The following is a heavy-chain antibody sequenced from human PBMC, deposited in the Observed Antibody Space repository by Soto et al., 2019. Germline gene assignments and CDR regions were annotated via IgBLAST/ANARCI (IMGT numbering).Heavy chain of an antibody. CDR1: GGTFSSYA. V-gene: IGHV1-69*13. J-gene: IGHJ6*02. Sequence: ASVKVSCKASGGTFSSYAISWVRQAPGQGLEWMGGIIPIFGTANYAQKFQGRVTITADESTSTAYMELSSLRSEDTAVYYCARADPRVGGMDVWGQGTTVTVSS. CDR2: IIPIFGTA. CDR3: ARADPRVGGMDV. D-gene: IGHD1-26*01.